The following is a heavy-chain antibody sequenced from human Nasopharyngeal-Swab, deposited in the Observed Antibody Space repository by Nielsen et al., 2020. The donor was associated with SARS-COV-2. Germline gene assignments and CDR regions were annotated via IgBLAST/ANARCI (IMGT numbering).Heavy chain of an antibody. CDR2: ISAYNGNT. Sequence: WVRQAPGQGLEWMRWISAYNGNTNYAQKLQGRVTMTTDTSTSTPYMELRSLRSDDTAVYYCARAMTMVVTIPAYWGQGTLVTVSS. D-gene: IGHD4/OR15-4a*01. J-gene: IGHJ4*02. V-gene: IGHV1-18*01. CDR3: ARAMTMVVTIPAY.